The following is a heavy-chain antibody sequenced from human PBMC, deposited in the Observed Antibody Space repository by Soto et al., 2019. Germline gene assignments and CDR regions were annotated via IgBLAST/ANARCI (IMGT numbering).Heavy chain of an antibody. CDR1: GESFSGYI. Sequence: PSETLSLTSTVYGESFSGYIWTWIRQTPGKGLQWIGQINHSGSASYNPSLKSRVTISVHTSNSQFSLELSSVTAADTAVYYCARGLITGSHYSGGWYYFDSWGQGTQVTVSS. CDR3: ARGLITGSHYSGGWYYFDS. J-gene: IGHJ4*02. V-gene: IGHV4-34*01. CDR2: INHSGSA. D-gene: IGHD6-19*01.